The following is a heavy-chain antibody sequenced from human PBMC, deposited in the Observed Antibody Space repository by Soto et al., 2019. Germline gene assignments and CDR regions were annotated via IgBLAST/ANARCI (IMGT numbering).Heavy chain of an antibody. CDR3: AKAGSGYNIDY. CDR1: RERFNIYV. Sequence: PCGSLGLCCAACRERFNIYVVTGARQAPGKGLEWVSAIGTAGDTYYPGSVKGRFTISRENAKNSLYLQMNSLRAEDTAVYYCAKAGSGYNIDYWGQGTLVTVSS. J-gene: IGHJ4*02. CDR2: IGTAGDT. V-gene: IGHV3-13*01. D-gene: IGHD5-12*01.